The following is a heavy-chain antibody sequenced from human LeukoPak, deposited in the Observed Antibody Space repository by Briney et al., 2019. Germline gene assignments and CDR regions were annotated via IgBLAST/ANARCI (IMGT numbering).Heavy chain of an antibody. D-gene: IGHD3-9*01. Sequence: SETLSLTCAVYGGSFSGYYWSWIRQPPGKGLEWIGEINHSGSTNYNPSLKSRVTISVDTSKNQFSLKLSSVTAADTAVYYCRGRRYFDWLSPFFPAFDYWGQGTLVTVSS. CDR2: INHSGST. CDR1: GGSFSGYY. CDR3: RGRRYFDWLSPFFPAFDY. J-gene: IGHJ4*02. V-gene: IGHV4-34*01.